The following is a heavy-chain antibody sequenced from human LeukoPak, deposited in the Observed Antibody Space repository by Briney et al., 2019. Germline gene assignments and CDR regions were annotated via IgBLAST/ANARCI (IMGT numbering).Heavy chain of an antibody. CDR3: ARESGSYLQ. Sequence: PGGSLRLSCAASGFTVSTNYMTWVRQAPGKGLDWVSIIITGGYTYYIDSVKGRFTISRDKSKNTLYLQMTFLNVEDTAVYYCARESGSYLQWGQGTLVTVSS. V-gene: IGHV3-53*01. CDR2: IITGGYT. J-gene: IGHJ4*02. CDR1: GFTVSTNY. D-gene: IGHD1-26*01.